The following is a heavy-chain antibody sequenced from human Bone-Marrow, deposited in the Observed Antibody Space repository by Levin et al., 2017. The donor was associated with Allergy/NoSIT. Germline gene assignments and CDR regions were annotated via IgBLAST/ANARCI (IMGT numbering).Heavy chain of an antibody. D-gene: IGHD2/OR15-2a*01. J-gene: IGHJ6*03. Sequence: GESLKISCAASGFTFSTYAMSWVRQAPGKGLEWVSSIGGTNTETWYADSVRGRFTISRDNSKDALFLQMSSLRAEDTAVYYCAKNFFMDVWGVGATVTISS. CDR2: IGGTNTET. CDR3: AKNFFMDV. V-gene: IGHV3-23*05. CDR1: GFTFSTYA.